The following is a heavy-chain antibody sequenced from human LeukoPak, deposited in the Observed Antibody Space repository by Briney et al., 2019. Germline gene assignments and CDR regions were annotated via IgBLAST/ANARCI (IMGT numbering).Heavy chain of an antibody. Sequence: SGTLSLTCAVSGGSISSSNWWSWVRQPPGKGLEWIGEIYHSGSTNYNPSLKSRVTISVDKSKNQFSLKLSSVTAADTAVYYCASRTVGATLYFDYWGQGTLVTVSS. CDR1: GGSISSSNW. V-gene: IGHV4-4*02. CDR3: ASRTVGATLYFDY. D-gene: IGHD1-26*01. J-gene: IGHJ4*02. CDR2: IYHSGST.